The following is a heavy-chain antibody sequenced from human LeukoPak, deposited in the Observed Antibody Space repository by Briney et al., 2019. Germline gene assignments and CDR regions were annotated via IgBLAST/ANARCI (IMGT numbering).Heavy chain of an antibody. D-gene: IGHD4-17*01. CDR3: ATVGGYGDYVRAIDY. CDR2: FDPAKGEI. J-gene: IGHJ4*02. CDR1: GYTLSELS. Sequence: GASVKVSCKVSGYTLSELSIYWVRQAPGKGLEWMGGFDPAKGEIIYAQKFQGRVTMTKDTSTDTAYMDLSSLRSDDTAVYYCATVGGYGDYVRAIDYWGQGTLVTVSS. V-gene: IGHV1-24*01.